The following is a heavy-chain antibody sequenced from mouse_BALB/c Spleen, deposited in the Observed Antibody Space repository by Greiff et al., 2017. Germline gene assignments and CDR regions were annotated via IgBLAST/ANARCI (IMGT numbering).Heavy chain of an antibody. CDR1: GYTFTSYW. D-gene: IGHD2-14*01. V-gene: IGHV1-7*01. Sequence: ESGAELAKPGASVKMSCKASGYTFTSYWMHWVNQRPGQGLEWIGYINPSTGYTEYNQKFKDKATLTADKSSSTAYMQLSSLTSEDSAVYYCARGDYRYDYFDYWGQGTTLTVSS. CDR3: ARGDYRYDYFDY. CDR2: INPSTGYT. J-gene: IGHJ2*01.